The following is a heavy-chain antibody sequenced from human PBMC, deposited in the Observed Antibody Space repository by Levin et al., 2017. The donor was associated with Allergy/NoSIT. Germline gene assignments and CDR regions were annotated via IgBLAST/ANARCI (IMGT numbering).Heavy chain of an antibody. Sequence: GGSLRLSCKGSGYSFTSYWIGWVRQMPGKGLEWMGIIYPGDSDTRYSPSFQGQVTISADKSISTAYLQWSSLKASDTAMYYCARSYGPTNWEFDYWGQGTLVTVSS. J-gene: IGHJ4*02. V-gene: IGHV5-51*01. CDR1: GYSFTSYW. CDR3: ARSYGPTNWEFDY. D-gene: IGHD7-27*01. CDR2: IYPGDSDT.